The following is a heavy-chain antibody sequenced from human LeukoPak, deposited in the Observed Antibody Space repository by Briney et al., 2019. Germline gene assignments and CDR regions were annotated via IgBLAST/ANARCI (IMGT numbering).Heavy chain of an antibody. D-gene: IGHD2-21*01. CDR2: IKSKTDGGTT. Sequence: PGGSLRLSCAASGFTFSNAWMSWVRQAPGKGLEWVGRIKSKTDGGTTDYAAPVKGRFTISRDDSKNTLYLQMNSLKTEDTAVYYCTTETLAYCGGDCHRDYWGQGTLVTVSS. J-gene: IGHJ4*02. CDR3: TTETLAYCGGDCHRDY. CDR1: GFTFSNAW. V-gene: IGHV3-15*01.